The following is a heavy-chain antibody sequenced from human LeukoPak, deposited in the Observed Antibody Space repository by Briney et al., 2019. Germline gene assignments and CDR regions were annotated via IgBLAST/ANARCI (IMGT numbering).Heavy chain of an antibody. Sequence: PGGSLRLSCAASGFTFSSYAMSWVRQAPGKGLEWASAISGSGGSTYYADSVKGRFTISRDNSKNTLYLQMNSLRAEDTAVYYCAKDQQHFGVVAQANDYWGQGTLVTVSS. CDR3: AKDQQHFGVVAQANDY. J-gene: IGHJ4*02. CDR1: GFTFSSYA. V-gene: IGHV3-23*01. D-gene: IGHD3-3*01. CDR2: ISGSGGST.